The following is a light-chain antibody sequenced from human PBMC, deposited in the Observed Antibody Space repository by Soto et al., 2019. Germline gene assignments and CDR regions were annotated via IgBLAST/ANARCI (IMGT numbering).Light chain of an antibody. CDR2: DAS. CDR1: QSVSTN. CDR3: QQYNNWPIT. J-gene: IGKJ5*01. Sequence: EIVMTQSPATLSVSPGEGATLSCRASQSVSTNLAWYQQKPGQAPRLLLYDASTTAADIPARFSGSGSGTEFTLAIHSLQSEDFAVYYCQQYNNWPITFGQGTRLEIK. V-gene: IGKV3-15*01.